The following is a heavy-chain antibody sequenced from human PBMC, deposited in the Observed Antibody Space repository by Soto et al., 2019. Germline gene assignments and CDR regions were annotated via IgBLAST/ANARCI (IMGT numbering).Heavy chain of an antibody. V-gene: IGHV5-51*01. Sequence: GESLKISCKASGYSFTNSWIGWVRQMPGKGLEWMGIIYPDDSDTRYSPSFRGQVTISADKSISTAYLQWSSLKASDTAIYYCVSQWGRLTVSIPRWFDPWGQVTLFTFSS. CDR1: GYSFTNSW. CDR2: IYPDDSDT. CDR3: VSQWGRLTVSIPRWFDP. D-gene: IGHD4-17*01. J-gene: IGHJ5*02.